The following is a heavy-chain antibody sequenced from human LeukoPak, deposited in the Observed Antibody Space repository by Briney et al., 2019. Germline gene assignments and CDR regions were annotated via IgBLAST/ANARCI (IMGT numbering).Heavy chain of an antibody. J-gene: IGHJ4*02. Sequence: GGSLRLSCAASGFIFSSYSLNWVRQAPGKGLEWVSYISSSSSTIYYADSVKGRSTISRDNAKNSLYLQMNSLRAEDTAVYYCTRIHGGYPFDYWGQGTLVTVSS. D-gene: IGHD2-15*01. CDR1: GFIFSSYS. V-gene: IGHV3-48*01. CDR2: ISSSSSTI. CDR3: TRIHGGYPFDY.